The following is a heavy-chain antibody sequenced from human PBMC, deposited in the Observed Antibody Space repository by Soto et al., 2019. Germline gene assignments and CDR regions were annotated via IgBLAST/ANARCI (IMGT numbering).Heavy chain of an antibody. CDR3: AKDLGYTMPGYYGMDV. D-gene: IGHD5-18*01. V-gene: IGHV3-66*03. CDR1: GFTVSRNY. J-gene: IGHJ6*02. Sequence: EVQLVESGGGLIQPGGSLRLSCAASGFTVSRNYMTWVRQAPGKGLEWVSVIYSGGSTYYADSVKGRFTISRDNSKNTLYLQMNSLRAEDTAVYYCAKDLGYTMPGYYGMDVWGQGTTVTVSS. CDR2: IYSGGST.